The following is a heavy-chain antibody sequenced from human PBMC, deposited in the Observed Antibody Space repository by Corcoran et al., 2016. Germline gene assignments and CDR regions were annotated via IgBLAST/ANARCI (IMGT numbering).Heavy chain of an antibody. CDR1: GYTFTSYY. CDR2: INPSGGST. J-gene: IGHJ6*02. V-gene: IGHV1-46*01. D-gene: IGHD6-13*01. Sequence: QVQLVQSGAEVKKPGASVKVSCKASGYTFTSYYMHWVRQAPGQGLEWMGIINPSGGSTSYAQKFQGRVTMTRDTSTSTVYMELSSLRSEDTAVDYCARGARDSSRTDPYGMDVWGQGTTVTVSS. CDR3: ARGARDSSRTDPYGMDV.